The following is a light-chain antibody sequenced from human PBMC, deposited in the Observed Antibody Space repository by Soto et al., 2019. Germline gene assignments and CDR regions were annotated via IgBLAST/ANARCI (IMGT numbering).Light chain of an antibody. V-gene: IGLV1-51*02. CDR3: GTWDSSLIAL. Sequence: QSVLTQPPSVSAAPGQKVTISCSGNSSNIGSNDVSWYQQLPGKAPKLLIYENSQRPSGIPDRFSGSKSGTSATLGITGLQTGDEADYYSGTWDSSLIALFGTGTKLTVL. CDR1: SSNIGSND. CDR2: ENS. J-gene: IGLJ1*01.